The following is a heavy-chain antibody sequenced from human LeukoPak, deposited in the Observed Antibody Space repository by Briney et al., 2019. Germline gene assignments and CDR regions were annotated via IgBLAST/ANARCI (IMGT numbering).Heavy chain of an antibody. D-gene: IGHD5-24*01. Sequence: ASVKVSCKASGYTFTSYDINWVRQATGQGLEWMGWMNPNSGNTGYAQKFQGRVTITADKSTSTAYMELSSLRSEDTAVYYCARDSTNYPFDIWGQGTMVTVSS. CDR1: GYTFTSYD. J-gene: IGHJ3*02. CDR3: ARDSTNYPFDI. CDR2: MNPNSGNT. V-gene: IGHV1-8*01.